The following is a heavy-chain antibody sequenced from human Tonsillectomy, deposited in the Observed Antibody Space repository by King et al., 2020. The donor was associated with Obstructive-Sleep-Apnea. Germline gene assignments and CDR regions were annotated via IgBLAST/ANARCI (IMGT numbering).Heavy chain of an antibody. CDR3: ARDSRYFDWLSGVYWFDP. Sequence: VQLVESGGGVVQPGRSLRLSCAASGFTFSSYAMHWVRQAPGKGLEWVAVISYDGSNKYYADSVKGRFTISRDNSKNTLYLQMNSLRAEDTAVYYCARDSRYFDWLSGVYWFDPWGQGTLVTVSS. V-gene: IGHV3-30-3*01. D-gene: IGHD3-9*01. J-gene: IGHJ5*02. CDR2: ISYDGSNK. CDR1: GFTFSSYA.